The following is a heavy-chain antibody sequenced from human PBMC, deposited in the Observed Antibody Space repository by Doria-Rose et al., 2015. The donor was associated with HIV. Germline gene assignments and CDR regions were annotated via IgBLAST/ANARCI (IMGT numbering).Heavy chain of an antibody. CDR3: ARKSLLYGMDV. J-gene: IGHJ6*02. V-gene: IGHV3-7*01. D-gene: IGHD2-15*01. CDR1: GFTFSSYW. CDR2: IKEDGSEK. Sequence: VESGGGLVQPGGSLRLSCGASGFTFSSYWMNWVRQAPGKGLEWVANIKEDGSEKYYVDSLKGRVTISRDNAKKSLYLQMNSLRAEDTAVYYCARKSLLYGMDVWGQGTTVTVSS.